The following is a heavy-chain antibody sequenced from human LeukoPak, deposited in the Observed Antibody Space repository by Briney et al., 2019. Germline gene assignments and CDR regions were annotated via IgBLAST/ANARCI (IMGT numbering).Heavy chain of an antibody. Sequence: GSLRLSCAASGFTFSSYWMHWVRQPPGKGLVWIGYIYYSGSTNYNPSLKSRVTISVDTSKNQFSLKLSSVTAADTAVYYCARDSGDSSGYYYRGVFFDYWGQGTLVTVSS. CDR1: GFTFSSYW. CDR2: IYYSGST. J-gene: IGHJ4*02. D-gene: IGHD3-22*01. V-gene: IGHV4-59*01. CDR3: ARDSGDSSGYYYRGVFFDY.